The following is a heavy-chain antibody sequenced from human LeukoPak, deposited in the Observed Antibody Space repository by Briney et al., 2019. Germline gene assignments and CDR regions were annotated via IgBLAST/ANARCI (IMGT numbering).Heavy chain of an antibody. CDR1: GGSISSSNW. D-gene: IGHD3-3*01. CDR3: ARDVGYYDFWSGYFNGDYYYYMDV. V-gene: IGHV4-4*02. CDR2: IYHGGST. Sequence: SGTLSLTCAVSGGSISSSNWWSWVRQPPGKGLEWIGEIYHGGSTNYNPSLKSRVTISVDKSKNQFSLKLSSVTAADTAVYYCARDVGYYDFWSGYFNGDYYYYMDVWGKGTTVTVSS. J-gene: IGHJ6*03.